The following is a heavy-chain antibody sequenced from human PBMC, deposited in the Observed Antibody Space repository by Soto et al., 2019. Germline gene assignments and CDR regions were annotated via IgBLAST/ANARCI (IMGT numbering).Heavy chain of an antibody. V-gene: IGHV2-26*01. Sequence: QVTLKESGPVLVKPTVTLTLTCTVSGFSLSNARMGVSGFRQPPGKALEGLAHIFSNAEKSYSTSLKSRLTISKDTSKSQVVLTMTNMDPVDTATYYCARIRETDYGDYLTDFDYWGQGTLVTVSS. D-gene: IGHD4-17*01. CDR1: GFSLSNARMG. CDR2: IFSNAEK. J-gene: IGHJ4*02. CDR3: ARIRETDYGDYLTDFDY.